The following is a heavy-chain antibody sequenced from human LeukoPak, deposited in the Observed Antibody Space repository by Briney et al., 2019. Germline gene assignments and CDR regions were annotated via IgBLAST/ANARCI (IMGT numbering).Heavy chain of an antibody. CDR2: ISGSGGST. V-gene: IGHV3-23*01. Sequence: GGSLRLSCAASGFTFSSYAMSWVRQAPGKGLEWVSAISGSGGSTYYADSVKGRFTISRDNSKNTLYLQMNSLRAEDTAVYYCARDSTGYWYFDLWGRGTLVSVSS. D-gene: IGHD3-3*02. CDR3: ARDSTGYWYFDL. CDR1: GFTFSSYA. J-gene: IGHJ2*01.